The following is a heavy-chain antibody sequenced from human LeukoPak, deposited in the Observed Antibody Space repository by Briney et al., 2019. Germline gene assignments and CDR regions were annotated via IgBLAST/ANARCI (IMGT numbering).Heavy chain of an antibody. CDR2: ISWNSGSI. CDR1: GFTFDDYA. J-gene: IGHJ5*02. Sequence: GRSLRLSCAASGFTFDDYAMHWVRQAPGKGLEWVSGISWNSGSIGYADSVKGRFTNSRDNAKNSLYLQMNSLRAEDTALYYCAKGRGSYDSSLFDPWGQGTLVTVSS. V-gene: IGHV3-9*01. CDR3: AKGRGSYDSSLFDP. D-gene: IGHD3-22*01.